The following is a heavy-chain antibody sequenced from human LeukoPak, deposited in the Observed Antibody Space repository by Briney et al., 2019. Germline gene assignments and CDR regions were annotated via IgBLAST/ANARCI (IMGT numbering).Heavy chain of an antibody. Sequence: GGSLRLSCAASGFTFSSYSMNWVRQAPGKGLEWVAVISYDGSNKYYADSVKGRFTISRDNSKNTLYLQMNSLRAEDTAVYYCAVLASSYYYGSGSSDSWGQGTMVTVSS. D-gene: IGHD3-10*01. CDR1: GFTFSSYS. J-gene: IGHJ3*01. CDR3: AVLASSYYYGSGSSDS. CDR2: ISYDGSNK. V-gene: IGHV3-30*03.